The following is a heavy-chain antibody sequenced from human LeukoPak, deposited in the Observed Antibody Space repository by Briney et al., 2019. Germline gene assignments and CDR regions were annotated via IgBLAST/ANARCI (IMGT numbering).Heavy chain of an antibody. CDR1: GGSISSSNW. CDR3: ARRYIRGDTYGFDI. Sequence: SETLSLTCAVSGGSISSSNWWSWVRRPPGKGLEWIGEIYHIGSTNYNPSLKSRVTIPVDKSKNQFSLKLSSVTAADTAVYYCARRYIRGDTYGFDIWGQGTMVIVSS. CDR2: IYHIGST. J-gene: IGHJ3*02. V-gene: IGHV4-4*02. D-gene: IGHD3-10*01.